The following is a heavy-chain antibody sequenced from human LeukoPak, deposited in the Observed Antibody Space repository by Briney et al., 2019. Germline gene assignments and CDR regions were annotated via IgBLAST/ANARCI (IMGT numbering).Heavy chain of an antibody. V-gene: IGHV5-51*01. D-gene: IGHD2-2*01. J-gene: IGHJ4*02. Sequence: GESLKISCKGSGYSFTSYWIGWVRQMPGKGLGWMGIIYPGDSDTRYSPSFQGQVTISVDKSISTAYLQWSSLKASDTAMYYCARYTRVPDGGLDYWGQGTLVTVSS. CDR3: ARYTRVPDGGLDY. CDR1: GYSFTSYW. CDR2: IYPGDSDT.